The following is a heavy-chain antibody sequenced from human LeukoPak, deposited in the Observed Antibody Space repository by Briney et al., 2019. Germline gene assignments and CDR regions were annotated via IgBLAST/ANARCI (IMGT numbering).Heavy chain of an antibody. Sequence: GGSLRLSCAAPGFTFSSYGMHWVRQAPGKGLEWVAFIRYDGSNKYYADSVKGRFTISRDNSKNTLYLQMNSLRAEDTAVYYCAKSPLLREFGYFDYWGQGTLVTVSS. J-gene: IGHJ4*02. V-gene: IGHV3-30*02. CDR3: AKSPLLREFGYFDY. CDR1: GFTFSSYG. CDR2: IRYDGSNK. D-gene: IGHD3-16*01.